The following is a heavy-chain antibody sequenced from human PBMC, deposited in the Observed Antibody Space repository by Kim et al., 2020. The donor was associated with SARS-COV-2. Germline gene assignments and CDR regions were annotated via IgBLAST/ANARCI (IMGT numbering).Heavy chain of an antibody. D-gene: IGHD6-19*01. Sequence: ASVKVSCKASGSPFTDYYIHWVRQAPGQGFEWMGRISPNSGGTNYAQKFQGTVTLTRDTSISTAYMELSRLRSDDTAVYYCASPPYAVAGAGFDFWGQGT. CDR3: ASPPYAVAGAGFDF. CDR1: GSPFTDYY. CDR2: ISPNSGGT. V-gene: IGHV1-2*06. J-gene: IGHJ4*02.